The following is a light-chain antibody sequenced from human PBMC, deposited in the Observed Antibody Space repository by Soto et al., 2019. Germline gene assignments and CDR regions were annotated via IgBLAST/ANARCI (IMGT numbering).Light chain of an antibody. CDR3: SSYTSGTTLYV. J-gene: IGLJ1*01. Sequence: QSVLTQPASVSGSPGQSITISCTGTSSDVGGYNYVSWYQHHAGKAPRLMIYASSNRPSGVSHRFSGSRSGNTASLTISGHQAEDEADYYCSSYTSGTTLYVFGTGTKLTVL. CDR1: SSDVGGYNY. V-gene: IGLV2-14*01. CDR2: ASS.